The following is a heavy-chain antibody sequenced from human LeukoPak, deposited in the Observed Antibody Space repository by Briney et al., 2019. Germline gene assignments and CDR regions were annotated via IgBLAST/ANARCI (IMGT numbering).Heavy chain of an antibody. CDR3: ARSGENWFDP. CDR1: GYTFTCYD. D-gene: IGHD3-10*01. Sequence: ASVKVSCKASGYTFTCYDINWVRQATGQGLEWMGWMNPNSGNTGYAQMFQGRVTMTRNTSISTAYMELSSLRSEDTAVYYCARSGENWFDPWGQGTLVTVSS. CDR2: MNPNSGNT. V-gene: IGHV1-8*01. J-gene: IGHJ5*02.